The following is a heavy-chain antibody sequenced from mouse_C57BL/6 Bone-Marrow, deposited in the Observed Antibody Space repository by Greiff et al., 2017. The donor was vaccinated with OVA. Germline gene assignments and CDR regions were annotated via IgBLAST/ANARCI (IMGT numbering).Heavy chain of an antibody. CDR3: ARALGFAY. Sequence: EVKLQESGPVLVKPGASVKMSCKASGYTFTDYYMNWVKQSHGKSLEWIGVINPYNGGTSYNQKFKGKATLTVDKSSSTAYMELNSLTSEDAAVYYCARALGFAYWGQGTLVTVSA. V-gene: IGHV1-19*01. CDR1: GYTFTDYY. J-gene: IGHJ3*01. D-gene: IGHD6-1*01. CDR2: INPYNGGT.